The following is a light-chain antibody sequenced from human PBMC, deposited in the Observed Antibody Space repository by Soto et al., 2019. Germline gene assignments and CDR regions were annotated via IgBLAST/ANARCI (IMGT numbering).Light chain of an antibody. CDR1: NIGSKS. V-gene: IGLV3-21*02. CDR2: DDS. Sequence: SYELTQPPSVSVAPGQTARITCGGNNIGSKSVHWYQQKPGQAPVLVVYDDSDRPSGTPERFSGSNSGNTATLTISRVEAGDEADYYCQLWDSSSDHWVFGGGTKLTVL. CDR3: QLWDSSSDHWV. J-gene: IGLJ3*02.